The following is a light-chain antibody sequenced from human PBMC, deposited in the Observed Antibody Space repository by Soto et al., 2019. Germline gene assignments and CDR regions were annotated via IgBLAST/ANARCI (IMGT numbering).Light chain of an antibody. Sequence: EIVLSQSPATLSLSPWERATLSCRASQSVSSYLAWYQHIPGQAPRLLIYDASKRATGIPARFSGSGSGTDFTLTISSLEPEDFAVYYCQQRSNWPPTWTFGQGTKVEVK. CDR3: QQRSNWPPTWT. CDR1: QSVSSY. CDR2: DAS. J-gene: IGKJ1*01. V-gene: IGKV3-11*01.